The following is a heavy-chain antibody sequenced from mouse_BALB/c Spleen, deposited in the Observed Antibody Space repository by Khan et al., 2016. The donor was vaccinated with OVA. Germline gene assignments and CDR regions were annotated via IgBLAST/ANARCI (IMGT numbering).Heavy chain of an antibody. CDR3: ARMARTIN. CDR1: GFTFSSYG. J-gene: IGHJ2*01. V-gene: IGHV5-6-3*01. Sequence: EVELMESGGDLVQPGGSLKLSCAASGFTFSSYGMSWVRQTPDKRLELVATINSNGGSTYYPDSVKGRFTISRDNAKNTLYLQMSSLKSEDTAMYYCARMARTINWGQGTTFTVSS. CDR2: INSNGGST.